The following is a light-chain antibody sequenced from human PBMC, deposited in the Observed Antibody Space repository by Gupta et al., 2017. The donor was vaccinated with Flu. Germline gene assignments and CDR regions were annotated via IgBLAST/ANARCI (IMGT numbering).Light chain of an antibody. J-gene: IGKJ4*01. Sequence: DIVMTQSPASLAVSLGERATINCKSSQSVLHSSNNKNYLAWFRQKPGQPPKVLIYWASTRESGVPDRFSGSGSGTDFTLTSSSLQAEDVAVYYCQQYYSTPPTFGGGTKVEIK. V-gene: IGKV4-1*01. CDR2: WAS. CDR1: QSVLHSSNNKNY. CDR3: QQYYSTPPT.